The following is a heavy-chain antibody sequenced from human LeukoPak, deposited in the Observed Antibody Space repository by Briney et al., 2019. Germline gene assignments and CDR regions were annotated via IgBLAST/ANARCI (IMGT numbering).Heavy chain of an antibody. Sequence: SETLSLTCIVSGGGSISSSNHYWGWIRQPPGKGLEWIGSINYSGSTQYNPSLKSRVTLSVDTSKDQFSLKLSSVTAADTAVYYCARHSDGWYMWFDPWGQGTLVTVSS. D-gene: IGHD6-19*01. CDR1: GGGSISSSNHY. CDR3: ARHSDGWYMWFDP. V-gene: IGHV4-39*01. CDR2: INYSGST. J-gene: IGHJ5*02.